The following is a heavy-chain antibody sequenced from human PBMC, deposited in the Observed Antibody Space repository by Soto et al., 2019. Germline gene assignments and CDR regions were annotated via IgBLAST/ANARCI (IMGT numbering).Heavy chain of an antibody. CDR3: SSCSSLRPPSAFDF. CDR2: IYHSGSA. J-gene: IGHJ3*01. D-gene: IGHD2-2*01. V-gene: IGHV4-4*02. CDR1: GVSISSHYW. Sequence: PSETLSLTCAISGVSISSHYWWSWVRQPPGKGLEWIGEIYHSGSANSDPSLQSRVTISVDKSKNQFSLKLDSVTAADPAVYYCSSCSSLRPPSAFDFWGQGTMVTVSS.